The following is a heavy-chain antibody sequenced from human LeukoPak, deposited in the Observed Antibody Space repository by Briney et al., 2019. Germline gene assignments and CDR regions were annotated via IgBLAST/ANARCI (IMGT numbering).Heavy chain of an antibody. V-gene: IGHV4-59*11. CDR3: ARVRSAAATNAFDY. CDR1: GGSISGHY. Sequence: SETLSLTCTVSGGSISGHYWSWIRQPPGRGLEWIGYTFYSGRTNYNPSLKSRVTMSVDTSKNQFSLQLSSVTAADTAVYYCARVRSAAATNAFDYWGQGTLVTVSS. CDR2: TFYSGRT. D-gene: IGHD6-13*01. J-gene: IGHJ4*02.